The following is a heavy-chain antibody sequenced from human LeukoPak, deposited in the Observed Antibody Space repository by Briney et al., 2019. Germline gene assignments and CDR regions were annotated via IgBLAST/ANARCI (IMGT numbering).Heavy chain of an antibody. D-gene: IGHD6-13*01. CDR2: INHSGST. J-gene: IGHJ4*02. Sequence: SETLSLTCAVYGGSFSGYYWSWIRQPPGKGLEWIGEINHSGSTNYNPSLKSRVTISVDTSKNQFSLKLSSVTAADTAVYYCARGPRQQAVPDYWRPGTLVTVSS. V-gene: IGHV4-34*01. CDR1: GGSFSGYY. CDR3: ARGPRQQAVPDY.